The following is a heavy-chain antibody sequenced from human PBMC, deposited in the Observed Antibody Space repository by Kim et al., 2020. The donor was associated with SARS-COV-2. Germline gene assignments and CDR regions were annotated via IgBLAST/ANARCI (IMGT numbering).Heavy chain of an antibody. D-gene: IGHD6-6*01. CDR2: INHSGST. V-gene: IGHV4-34*01. Sequence: SETLSLTCAVYGGSFSGYYWSWIRQPPGKGLEWIGEINHSGSTNYNPSLKSRVTISVDTSKNQFSLKLSSVTAADTAVYYCARGIRVPSYPEAQLVPIAFDYWGQGTLVTVSS. CDR1: GGSFSGYY. CDR3: ARGIRVPSYPEAQLVPIAFDY. J-gene: IGHJ4*02.